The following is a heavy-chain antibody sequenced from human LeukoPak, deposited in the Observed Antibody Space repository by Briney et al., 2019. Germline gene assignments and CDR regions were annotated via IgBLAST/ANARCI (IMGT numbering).Heavy chain of an antibody. CDR1: GITFSSYS. V-gene: IGHV3-48*01. CDR3: ARAGAGYCSTTSCYYFDY. Sequence: GSLRLSCAASGITFSSYSMNWVRQAPGKGLEWVSYISRSSSTIYYADSVKGRFTISRDNAKNSLYLQMNSLRAEDTAVYYCARAGAGYCSTTSCYYFDYWGQGTLVAVSS. CDR2: ISRSSSTI. D-gene: IGHD2-2*03. J-gene: IGHJ4*02.